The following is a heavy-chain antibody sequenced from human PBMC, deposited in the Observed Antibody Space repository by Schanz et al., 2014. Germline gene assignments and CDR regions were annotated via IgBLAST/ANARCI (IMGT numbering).Heavy chain of an antibody. V-gene: IGHV3-33*01. CDR1: GFTFSSYG. J-gene: IGHJ4*02. Sequence: QVHLVESGGGVVQPGRSLRLSCAASGFTFSSYGMHWVRQAPGKGPEWVALVWSDGNTKYYVDSVKGRFTISRDNSMNTLHLQMDGLRVEDTAVYYCARSNYYDNSDYYNSFDYWGQGTLVTVSS. D-gene: IGHD3-22*01. CDR2: VWSDGNTK. CDR3: ARSNYYDNSDYYNSFDY.